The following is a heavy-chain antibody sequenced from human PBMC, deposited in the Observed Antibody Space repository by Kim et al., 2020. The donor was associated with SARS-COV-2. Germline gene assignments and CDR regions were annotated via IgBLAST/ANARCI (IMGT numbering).Heavy chain of an antibody. J-gene: IGHJ6*02. D-gene: IGHD3-10*01. V-gene: IGHV3-33*06. CDR1: GFTFSSYG. CDR2: IWYDGSNK. Sequence: GGSLRLSCAASGFTFSSYGMHWVRQAPGKGLEWVAVIWYDGSNKYYADSVKGRFTISRDNSKNTLYLQMNSLRAEDTAVYYCAKDQGFGVLLSSELMDVWGQGTTVTVSS. CDR3: AKDQGFGVLLSSELMDV.